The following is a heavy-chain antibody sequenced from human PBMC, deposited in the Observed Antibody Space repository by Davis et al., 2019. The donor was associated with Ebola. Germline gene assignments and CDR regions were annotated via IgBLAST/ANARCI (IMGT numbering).Heavy chain of an antibody. J-gene: IGHJ4*02. CDR2: IGGSDATT. V-gene: IGHV3-23*01. Sequence: GESLKISCAASGFSFNNYAMSWVRQAPGKGLELVSSIGGSDATTNYADSVKGRFTTSSDKSSNTLYLQMNSLRDDDTAVYYGAKDLRIELWQGLVDNWGQGTLVTVSS. CDR1: GFSFNNYA. CDR3: AKDLRIELWQGLVDN. D-gene: IGHD5-18*01.